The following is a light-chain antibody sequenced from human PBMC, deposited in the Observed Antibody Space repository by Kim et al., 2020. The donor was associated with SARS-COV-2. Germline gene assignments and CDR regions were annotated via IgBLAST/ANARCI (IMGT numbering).Light chain of an antibody. CDR1: QSVDSKS. V-gene: IGKV3-20*01. J-gene: IGKJ2*01. Sequence: ATGERATLACRASQSVDSKSLAWFQQKPGQAPRLLIYVASSRATGIPDRFSGSGSGTDFNLTISRLAPEDFAVYYCQKYGSSPYTFGQGTKLEI. CDR3: QKYGSSPYT. CDR2: VAS.